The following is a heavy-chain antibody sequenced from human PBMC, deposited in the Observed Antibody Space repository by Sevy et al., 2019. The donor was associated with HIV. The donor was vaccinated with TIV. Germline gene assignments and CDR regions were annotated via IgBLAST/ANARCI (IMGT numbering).Heavy chain of an antibody. V-gene: IGHV3-23*01. CDR2: ISGSAHRT. CDR3: VKEVSEYSYSDY. J-gene: IGHJ4*02. Sequence: GGSLRLSCAASGFTFSNYAMSWVRQTPGKGLEWVSAISGSAHRTYYTDSVKGRFTISRDNSKNMLFLQMNSLRAEDTAGYYCVKEVSEYSYSDYWGQGTLVTVSS. CDR1: GFTFSNYA. D-gene: IGHD5-18*01.